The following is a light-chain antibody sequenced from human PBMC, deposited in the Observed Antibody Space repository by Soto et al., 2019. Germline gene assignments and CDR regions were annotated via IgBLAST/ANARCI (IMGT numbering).Light chain of an antibody. CDR2: GAS. CDR1: QSVSSSY. CDR3: QKYCSSPRT. J-gene: IGKJ1*01. Sequence: EIVLTQSPGTLSLSPGERATLSCRASQSVSSSYLAWYQQKPGQAPRLVIYGASSRTTGIPDRFRGSGSGKDFTLTTSTLEPEDFAAYSCQKYCSSPRTFGQGTKVDIK. V-gene: IGKV3-20*01.